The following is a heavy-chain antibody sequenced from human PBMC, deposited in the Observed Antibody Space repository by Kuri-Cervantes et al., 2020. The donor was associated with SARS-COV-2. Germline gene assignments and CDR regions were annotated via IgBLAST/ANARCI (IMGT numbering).Heavy chain of an antibody. D-gene: IGHD3-3*01. J-gene: IGHJ6*02. CDR1: GFTFSSYA. CDR2: ISGSGGST. V-gene: IGHV3-23*01. CDR3: AKSVGDFWSGYPEAYYSYGMDV. Sequence: GESLKISCAASGFTFSSYAMSWVRQAPGKGLEWVSAISGSGGSTCYADSVKGRFTNSRDNSKNTLYLQMNSLRAEDTAVYYCAKSVGDFWSGYPEAYYSYGMDVWGQGTTVTVSS.